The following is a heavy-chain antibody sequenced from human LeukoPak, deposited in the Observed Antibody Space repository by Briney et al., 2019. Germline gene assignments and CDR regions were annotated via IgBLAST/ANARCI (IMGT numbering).Heavy chain of an antibody. J-gene: IGHJ3*02. Sequence: GGSLRLSCAASGFTFSDYYMSWIRQAPGKGLEWVSYISSSGSTIYYADSVKGRFTISRDNAKNSLYLQMNSLRAEDTAVYYCARDVSEYDYVWGSYRSYTFDIWGQGTMVTVSS. D-gene: IGHD3-16*02. V-gene: IGHV3-11*01. CDR1: GFTFSDYY. CDR2: ISSSGSTI. CDR3: ARDVSEYDYVWGSYRSYTFDI.